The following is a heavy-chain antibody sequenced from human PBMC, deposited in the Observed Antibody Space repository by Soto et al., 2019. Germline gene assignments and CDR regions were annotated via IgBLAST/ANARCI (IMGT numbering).Heavy chain of an antibody. Sequence: ASVKVSWKESGYTFNSTYMNWVRTAPGQGLQWMGTINPRGGSTRYAQKFQGRVTMTRDTSISTAYMELSSLRSEDTAVYYCARGFRYYYDISGYLHHYGMDVWG. V-gene: IGHV1-46*02. J-gene: IGHJ6*02. CDR1: GYTFNSTY. CDR2: INPRGGST. D-gene: IGHD3-22*01. CDR3: ARGFRYYYDISGYLHHYGMDV.